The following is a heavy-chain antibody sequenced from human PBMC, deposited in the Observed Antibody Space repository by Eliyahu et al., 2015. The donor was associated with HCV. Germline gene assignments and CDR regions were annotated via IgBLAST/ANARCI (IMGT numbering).Heavy chain of an antibody. Sequence: QVQLQQSGPGLVKPSQTLSLTCAISGDSVSSNSAAWNWIRQSPSRGLEVAGERHYNRNWYNDYAVSVKSRITINPDTSKNQFSLQLNSVTPEDTAVYYCARDLSRELASGWQRDYFDYWGQGTLVTVSS. J-gene: IGHJ4*02. CDR2: RHYNRNWYN. D-gene: IGHD6-19*01. CDR3: ARDLSRELASGWQRDYFDY. CDR1: GDSVSSNSAA. V-gene: IGHV6-1*01.